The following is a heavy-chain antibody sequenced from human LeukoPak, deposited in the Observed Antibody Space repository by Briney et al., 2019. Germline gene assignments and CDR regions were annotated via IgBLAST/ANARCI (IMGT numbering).Heavy chain of an antibody. CDR3: ARGVYSNYPNYYYMDV. CDR1: GFRFDDYG. CDR2: IRWSGGST. Sequence: GGSLRLSCAASGFRFDDYGMSWVRQPPGKGLEWVSGIRWSGGSTGYADSVKGRFIISRDNAKNSLYLQMNSLRAEDSALYYCARGVYSNYPNYYYMDVWGKGTTVTVSS. D-gene: IGHD4-11*01. J-gene: IGHJ6*03. V-gene: IGHV3-20*04.